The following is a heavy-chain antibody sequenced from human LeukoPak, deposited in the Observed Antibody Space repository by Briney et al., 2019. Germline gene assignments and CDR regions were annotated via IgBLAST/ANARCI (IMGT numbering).Heavy chain of an antibody. Sequence: GGSLRLSCAPSGFTFSSYEMNWVRQAPGRGLEWVSYISSTGYTIKYADSVKGRFTISRDNSKNSLFLQMNSLRGEDTAVYYCARSGMASFDYWGQGTLVTVSS. CDR1: GFTFSSYE. CDR3: ARSGMASFDY. V-gene: IGHV3-48*03. J-gene: IGHJ4*02. D-gene: IGHD6-13*01. CDR2: ISSTGYTI.